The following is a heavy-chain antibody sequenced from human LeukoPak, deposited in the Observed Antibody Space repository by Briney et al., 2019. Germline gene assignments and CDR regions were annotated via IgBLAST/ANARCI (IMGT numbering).Heavy chain of an antibody. D-gene: IGHD6-13*01. CDR2: IYYSGST. CDR1: GGSISSSSYY. V-gene: IGHV4-61*01. J-gene: IGHJ5*02. Sequence: PSETLSLTCTVSGGSISSSSYYWSWIRQPPGKGLEWIGYIYYSGSTNYNPSLKSRVTISVDTSKNQFSLKLSSVTAADTAVYYCASLNQAAYSSSWYRRGWFDPWGQGTLVTVSS. CDR3: ASLNQAAYSSSWYRRGWFDP.